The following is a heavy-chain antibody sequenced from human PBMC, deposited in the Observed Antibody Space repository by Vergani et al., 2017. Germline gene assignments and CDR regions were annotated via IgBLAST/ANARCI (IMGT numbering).Heavy chain of an antibody. V-gene: IGHV4-4*03. CDR1: VGSISSSNW. CDR3: ARYPGGGISLLWFGERELYFDL. Sequence: QVQLQESGPGLVKPPGTLSLTCAVSVGSISSSNWWSWVRQPPGKGLEWIGEIYHSGSTNYNPSLKSRVTISVDKSKNQFSLKLSSVTAADTAVYYCARYPGGGISLLWFGERELYFDLWGRSTLVTVSS. D-gene: IGHD3-10*01. CDR2: IYHSGST. J-gene: IGHJ2*01.